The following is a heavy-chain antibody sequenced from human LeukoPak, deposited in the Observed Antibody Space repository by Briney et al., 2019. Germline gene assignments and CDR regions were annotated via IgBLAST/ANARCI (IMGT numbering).Heavy chain of an antibody. J-gene: IGHJ4*02. V-gene: IGHV3-13*01. Sequence: GGSLRLSCAASGFTFIDYDMHWVRQVIGKGLEWVSAIGIRGDTHYSGSVKGRFTISRQNAESSLYLQMNSLRAEDTAVYYCARGGIQVSGIDEFDYWGQGTLVTVSS. CDR2: IGIRGDT. CDR3: ARGGIQVSGIDEFDY. D-gene: IGHD6-19*01. CDR1: GFTFIDYD.